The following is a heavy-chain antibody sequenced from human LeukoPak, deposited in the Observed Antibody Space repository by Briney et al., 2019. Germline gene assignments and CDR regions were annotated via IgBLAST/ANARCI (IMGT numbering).Heavy chain of an antibody. CDR2: ISSSGITI. Sequence: GGTLRLSCAASGFTFSSYEMNWVRQAPGKGLEWVSYISSSGITIYYADSVKGRFTISRDNAKNSLYLQMNSLRAEDTAVYYCAELGITMIGGVWGKGTTVTISS. D-gene: IGHD3-10*02. J-gene: IGHJ6*04. CDR3: AELGITMIGGV. CDR1: GFTFSSYE. V-gene: IGHV3-48*03.